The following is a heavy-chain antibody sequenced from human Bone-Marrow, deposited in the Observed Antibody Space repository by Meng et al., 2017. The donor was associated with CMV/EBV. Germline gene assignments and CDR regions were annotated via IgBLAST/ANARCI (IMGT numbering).Heavy chain of an antibody. CDR1: VLTFSTSA. CDR3: ARGGILRAPCDY. Sequence: CAASVLTFSTSAMHWVRQPPGKGLEWVAVISLDGSKKYHADSVKGRFTISRDNSKNTLYLQMASLRSEDTALYYCARGGILRAPCDYWGQGTLVTVSS. CDR2: ISLDGSKK. J-gene: IGHJ4*02. V-gene: IGHV3-30-3*01. D-gene: IGHD3-16*01.